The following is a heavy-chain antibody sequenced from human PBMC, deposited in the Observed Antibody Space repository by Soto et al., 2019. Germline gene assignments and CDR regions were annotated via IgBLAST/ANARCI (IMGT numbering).Heavy chain of an antibody. Sequence: ASVKVSCKASGYTFTSYGISWVRQAPGQGLEWMGWISAYNGNTNYAQKLQGRVTMTTDTSTSTAYMELRSLRSDDTAVYYCARVAAAMKHYGMDVWGQGTTVTVSS. CDR1: GYTFTSYG. CDR2: ISAYNGNT. CDR3: ARVAAAMKHYGMDV. D-gene: IGHD6-25*01. V-gene: IGHV1-18*04. J-gene: IGHJ6*02.